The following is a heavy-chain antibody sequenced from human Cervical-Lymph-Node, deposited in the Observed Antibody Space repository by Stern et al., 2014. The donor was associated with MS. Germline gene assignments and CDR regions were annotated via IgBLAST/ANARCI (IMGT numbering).Heavy chain of an antibody. CDR3: TRARRITMIVVSDY. D-gene: IGHD3-22*01. J-gene: IGHJ4*02. CDR2: IRSKTYGGTT. V-gene: IGHV3-49*05. CDR1: GFTFGDYA. Sequence: EVQLEESGGGLVNPGRSLRLSCTASGFTFGDYAVSWFRQAPGKGLEWVGFIRSKTYGGTTEYAASVKGRFTIFRDDSKSLAYLQMNSLKTEDTAMYYCTRARRITMIVVSDYWGQGILVTVSS.